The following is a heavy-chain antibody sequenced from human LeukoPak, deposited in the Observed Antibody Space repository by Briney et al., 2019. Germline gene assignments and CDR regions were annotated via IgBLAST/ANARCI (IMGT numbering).Heavy chain of an antibody. J-gene: IGHJ4*02. CDR1: GFTFSSYA. CDR2: ISGSGGST. V-gene: IGHV3-23*01. Sequence: PGGSLRLSCAASGFTFSSYAMSWVRQAPGKGLEWVSAISGSGGSTYYADSVKGRFTISRDNSKNTLYLQMNSPRAEDTAVYYCAKDPHYYGSGSYPEAFDYWGQGTLVTVSS. D-gene: IGHD3-10*01. CDR3: AKDPHYYGSGSYPEAFDY.